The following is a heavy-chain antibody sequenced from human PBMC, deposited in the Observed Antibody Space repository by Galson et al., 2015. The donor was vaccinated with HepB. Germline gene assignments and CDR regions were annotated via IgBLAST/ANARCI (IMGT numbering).Heavy chain of an antibody. CDR1: GDSLTNTNFH. Sequence: ETLSLTCTVSGDSLTNTNFHWGWIRQPPGKGLEWIGSLHYSGIANYNPSLKSRITIPRDTSKNQFFLKLTSVTAADTAVYYCARDLGHGGDSDFWGQGILVTVSS. CDR3: ARDLGHGGDSDF. J-gene: IGHJ4*02. D-gene: IGHD4-23*01. V-gene: IGHV4-39*07. CDR2: LHYSGIA.